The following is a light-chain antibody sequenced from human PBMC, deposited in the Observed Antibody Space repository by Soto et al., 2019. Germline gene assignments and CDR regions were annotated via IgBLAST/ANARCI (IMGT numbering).Light chain of an antibody. J-gene: IGKJ1*01. CDR1: QSVTNRY. CDR2: HAS. Sequence: EIVLTQSPGTLSLSPGERATLSCRASQSVTNRYLAWHQQKPGQAPRLLIYHASSRATGIPDRFSGSGSGTDFTLTISRLEPEDFAVYYCQQYASSPKTFGQGTKVDIK. CDR3: QQYASSPKT. V-gene: IGKV3-20*01.